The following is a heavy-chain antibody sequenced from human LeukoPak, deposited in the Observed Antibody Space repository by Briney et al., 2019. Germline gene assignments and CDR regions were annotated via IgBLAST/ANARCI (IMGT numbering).Heavy chain of an antibody. V-gene: IGHV1-18*01. D-gene: IGHD2-15*01. CDR2: ISAYNGNA. CDR1: GYTFNSYG. Sequence: ASVKVSCTASGYTFNSYGITWVRQAPGRGLEWMGWISAYNGNAKYSQNFQGRVTMTTDTPTSTAYMELRSLRSDDTAVYYCARVRVGGDYYYYGMDVWGQGTTVTVSS. CDR3: ARVRVGGDYYYYGMDV. J-gene: IGHJ6*02.